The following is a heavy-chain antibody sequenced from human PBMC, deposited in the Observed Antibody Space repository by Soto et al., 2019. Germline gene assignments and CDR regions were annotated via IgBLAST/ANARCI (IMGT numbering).Heavy chain of an antibody. J-gene: IGHJ6*02. V-gene: IGHV1-18*04. CDR2: ISAYNGNT. CDR3: ARAALYYILASTPQGSTVGMDV. CDR1: GYTFTSYG. D-gene: IGHD3-9*01. Sequence: QVQLVQSGAEVKKPGASVKVSCKASGYTFTSYGISWVRQAPGQGLEWMGWISAYNGNTNYAQKLQGRVTMTTDTSTNPDYMELRGQRSDATDVYYCARAALYYILASTPQGSTVGMDVWGQGNTVTVSS.